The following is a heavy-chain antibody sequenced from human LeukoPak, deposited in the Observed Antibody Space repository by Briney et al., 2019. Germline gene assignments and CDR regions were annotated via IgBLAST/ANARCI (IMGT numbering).Heavy chain of an antibody. CDR3: AKVGTGWSSFDY. CDR1: GFTFSTYA. J-gene: IGHJ4*02. CDR2: ISGSGGST. V-gene: IGHV3-23*01. Sequence: GGSLRLSCAASGFTFSTYAMSWVRQAPGKGLEWVSAISGSGGSTYYADSVKGRFTISRDNSKNTLYLQMNSLRAEDTAVYYCAKVGTGWSSFDYWGQGTLVTVSS. D-gene: IGHD6-19*01.